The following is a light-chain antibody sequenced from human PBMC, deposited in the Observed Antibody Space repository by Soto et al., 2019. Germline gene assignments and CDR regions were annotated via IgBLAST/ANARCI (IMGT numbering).Light chain of an antibody. CDR3: QRYNSYSRA. J-gene: IGKJ1*01. CDR2: KAS. Sequence: DIQVTQSPSTLSASVGDRVTITCRASQSISSWLAWYQQKPGKAPKLLIYKASSLESGVPSRFSGSGSGTEFTLTISSLQPDDVATYYCQRYNSYSRAFGQGTKVDIK. V-gene: IGKV1-5*03. CDR1: QSISSW.